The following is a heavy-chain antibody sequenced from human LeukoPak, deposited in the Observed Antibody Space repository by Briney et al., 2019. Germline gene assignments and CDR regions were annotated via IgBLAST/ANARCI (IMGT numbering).Heavy chain of an antibody. V-gene: IGHV1-69*13. CDR2: IIPIFGKA. Sequence: SVKVSCKSSGGTFSSYAITWVRQATGQGLEGMGVIIPIFGKANYAKKFQGRVTITADESTSTAYMELSILRSEHTAVYYCATWAFDICGQGTMVTVSS. CDR1: GGTFSSYA. J-gene: IGHJ3*02. CDR3: ATWAFDI.